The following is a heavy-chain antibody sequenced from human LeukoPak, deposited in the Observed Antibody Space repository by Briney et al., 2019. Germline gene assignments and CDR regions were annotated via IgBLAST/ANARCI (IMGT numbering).Heavy chain of an antibody. CDR1: GFTFSSYG. J-gene: IGHJ4*02. CDR3: AKELYSSSWSYYFDY. D-gene: IGHD6-13*01. CDR2: IWYDGSNK. V-gene: IGHV3-33*06. Sequence: GGSLRLSCAASGFTFSSYGMHWVRQAPGEGLEWVAVIWYDGSNKYYADSVKGRFTISRDNSKNTLYLQMNSLRAEDTAVYYCAKELYSSSWSYYFDYWGQGTLVTVSS.